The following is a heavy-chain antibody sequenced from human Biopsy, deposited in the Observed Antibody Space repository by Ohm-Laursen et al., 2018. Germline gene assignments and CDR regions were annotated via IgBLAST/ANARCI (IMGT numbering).Heavy chain of an antibody. CDR1: GFTLSDHN. V-gene: IGHV3-72*01. D-gene: IGHD3-10*01. CDR2: TRNNGKTYTK. CDR3: TLEGAGFDN. J-gene: IGHJ4*02. Sequence: GSLRLSCAASGFTLSDHNMDWVRLAPGKGLEWVGRTRNNGKTYTKEYAASVKGRFTISRDDSKNTTYLQMNSLKTEDTAVYYCTLEGAGFDNWGQGTLVTVSS.